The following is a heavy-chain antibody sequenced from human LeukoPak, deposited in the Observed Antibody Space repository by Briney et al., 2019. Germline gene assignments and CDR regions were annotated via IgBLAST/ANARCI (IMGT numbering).Heavy chain of an antibody. J-gene: IGHJ4*02. CDR3: ARGEFVVVPAASRIAAAGPHGGPDDFDY. CDR2: XXXXXGST. CDR1: GYTFTSYY. Sequence: ASVKVSCKASGYTFTSYYMHWVRQAPGQGLEWXXXXXXXXGSTSYAQKFQGRVTMTRDTSTSTVYMELSSLRSEDTAVYYCARGEFVVVPAASRIAAAGPHGGPDDFDYWGQGTLVTVSS. V-gene: IGHV1-46*01. D-gene: IGHD2-2*01.